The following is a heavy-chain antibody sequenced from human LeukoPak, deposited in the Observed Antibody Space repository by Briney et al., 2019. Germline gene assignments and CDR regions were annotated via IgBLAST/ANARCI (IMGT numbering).Heavy chain of an antibody. CDR2: INPSGGST. V-gene: IGHV1-46*01. CDR1: GYTFTSYY. Sequence: ASVKVSCKASGYTFTSYYMHWVRQAPGQGLEWMGIINPSGGSTSYAQKFQGRVTMTRDMSTSTVYMELSSLRSEDTAVYYCASEEIAAAGFDYWGQGTLVTVSS. CDR3: ASEEIAAAGFDY. J-gene: IGHJ4*02. D-gene: IGHD6-13*01.